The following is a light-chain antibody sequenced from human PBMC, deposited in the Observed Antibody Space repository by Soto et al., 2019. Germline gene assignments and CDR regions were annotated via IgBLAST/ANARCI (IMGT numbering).Light chain of an antibody. V-gene: IGLV2-14*01. CDR2: EVN. Sequence: QSALTQPASLSGSPRQSITISCTGTSSDIGAYDYVSWFQQHPGKAPKLMISEVNNRPSGDSNRFSGSKSGNTAYLTISGVRVEDEAENFCFSITTTSTHVFGTGTKVTVL. CDR1: SSDIGAYDY. J-gene: IGLJ1*01. CDR3: FSITTTSTHV.